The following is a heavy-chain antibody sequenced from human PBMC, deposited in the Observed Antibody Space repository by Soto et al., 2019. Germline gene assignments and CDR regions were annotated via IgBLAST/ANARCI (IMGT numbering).Heavy chain of an antibody. CDR3: AHAGDFGY. Sequence: QVQLVESRGGVVQPGRSLRLSCAASGFSFSSSGMQWVRQAPGKGLEWVALITSDESNKYYADSLKGRFTISRDNSRDTLYLQLNNLRPEDTAVYYCAHAGDFGYWGQGTLVTVSS. CDR2: ITSDESNK. J-gene: IGHJ4*02. D-gene: IGHD2-21*02. V-gene: IGHV3-30*03. CDR1: GFSFSSSG.